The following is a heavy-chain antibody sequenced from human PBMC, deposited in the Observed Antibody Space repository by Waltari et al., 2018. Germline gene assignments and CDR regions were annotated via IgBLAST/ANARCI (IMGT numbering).Heavy chain of an antibody. CDR2: IYYSGST. D-gene: IGHD6-13*01. CDR3: AIIAAAVDFDY. V-gene: IGHV4-39*01. Sequence: QLQLQESGPGLVKPSETLSLTCTVSGGSISSSSYYWGWLRQPPGKGLAWIGSIYYSGSTYSTPSLKSRVTISVETSKNQFSRKLSSVTATDTAVYYCAIIAAAVDFDYWGQGTLVTVSS. J-gene: IGHJ4*02. CDR1: GGSISSSSYY.